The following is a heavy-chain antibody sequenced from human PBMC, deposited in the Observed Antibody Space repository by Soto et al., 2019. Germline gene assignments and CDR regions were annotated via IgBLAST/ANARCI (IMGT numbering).Heavy chain of an antibody. CDR2: IYHSGDT. Sequence: SETLSLTCSVSGDAMNSGAYYWSWIRQHPGKGLEWIAYIYHSGDTHYNPSLRSRVAISVDTSKNQFSLKLTSVTDADTAVYYCASNYSGHCNNWGQGILVIVSS. CDR3: ASNYSGHCNN. D-gene: IGHD2-15*01. V-gene: IGHV4-31*03. CDR1: GDAMNSGAYY. J-gene: IGHJ4*02.